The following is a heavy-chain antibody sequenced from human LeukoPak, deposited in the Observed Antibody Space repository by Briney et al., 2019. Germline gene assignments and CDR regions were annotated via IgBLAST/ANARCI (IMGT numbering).Heavy chain of an antibody. CDR1: GYSFTSYW. D-gene: IGHD6-13*01. J-gene: IGHJ6*02. CDR2: FYHGDSDN. Sequence: GESLEISCKCSGYSFTSYWIRWVRQMPGKGLEWVGIFYHGDSDNRYSPSFQGQVTISADNAISTDYLQWSSLKASDTAMYYCARRDKQQLRSGYYYYGMDVWGQGTTVTVSS. CDR3: ARRDKQQLRSGYYYYGMDV. V-gene: IGHV5-51*01.